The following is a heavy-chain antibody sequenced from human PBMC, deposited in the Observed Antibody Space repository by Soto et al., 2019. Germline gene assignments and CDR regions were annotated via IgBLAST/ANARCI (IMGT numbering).Heavy chain of an antibody. Sequence: QEQLVESGGGVVKPGGSLRLSCTASGFSFSDYYMRWIRQAPGKGLECIAYISSSGNSIYYAGSVKGRFTVSRDNTKNSLYRHMNSLTAEATAMYYCVRDDDYGGTNNWFDPWGQGTLVTVSS. D-gene: IGHD4-17*01. CDR3: VRDDDYGGTNNWFDP. V-gene: IGHV3-11*01. CDR1: GFSFSDYY. J-gene: IGHJ5*02. CDR2: ISSSGNSI.